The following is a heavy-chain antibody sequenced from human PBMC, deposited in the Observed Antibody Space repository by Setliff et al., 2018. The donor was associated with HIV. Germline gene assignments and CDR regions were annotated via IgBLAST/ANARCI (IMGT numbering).Heavy chain of an antibody. CDR3: ARFPNPSQIVVIMPPDY. D-gene: IGHD3-3*01. J-gene: IGHJ4*02. V-gene: IGHV1-18*01. Sequence: ASVKVSCKASGYTFTRYGISWVRQAPGQGLEWMGWISANNGNTNYAQNLQGRVTMTTDTSTSTAYMELRSLRSDDTAVYYCARFPNPSQIVVIMPPDYWGQGTLVTVPS. CDR1: GYTFTRYG. CDR2: ISANNGNT.